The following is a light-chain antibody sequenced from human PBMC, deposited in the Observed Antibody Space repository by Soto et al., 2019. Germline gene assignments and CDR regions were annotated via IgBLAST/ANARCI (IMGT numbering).Light chain of an antibody. CDR3: EQYGSTPLT. Sequence: EIVLTQSPGTLSLSPGERATLSCRASQSVANNYLAWYQQKPGQAPRFLMYDASSRATGIPDRFSGSGSGTDFTLTISRLEAEDFAVYYCEQYGSTPLTFGGGTKVEIK. J-gene: IGKJ4*01. CDR1: QSVANNY. CDR2: DAS. V-gene: IGKV3-20*01.